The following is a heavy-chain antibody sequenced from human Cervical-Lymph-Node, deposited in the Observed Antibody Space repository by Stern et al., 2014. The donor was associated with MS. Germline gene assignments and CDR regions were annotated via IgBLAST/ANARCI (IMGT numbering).Heavy chain of an antibody. CDR1: GYTFTGYY. J-gene: IGHJ4*02. CDR3: ARGVAYYDSGDTRGG. Sequence: QVQLVQSGAEVKKPGASVKVSCKASGYTFTGYYMHWVRQAPGQGLEWQGRINPNSGGTNYAQKFQGRVTMTRDTYISTAYMELSRLRSDDTAVYYCARGVAYYDSGDTRGGWGQGTLVTVSS. CDR2: INPNSGGT. V-gene: IGHV1-2*06. D-gene: IGHD3-22*01.